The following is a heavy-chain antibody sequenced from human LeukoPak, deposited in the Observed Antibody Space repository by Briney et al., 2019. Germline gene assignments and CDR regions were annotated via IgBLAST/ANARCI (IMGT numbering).Heavy chain of an antibody. J-gene: IGHJ3*02. D-gene: IGHD3-22*01. CDR3: AKDLGITMIVVVIADAFDI. Sequence: GGSLTLSCAASGFTFSSYAMSWVRQAPGKGLEWVSAISGSGGSTYYADSVKGRFTISRDNSKNTLYLQMNSLRAEDTAVYYCAKDLGITMIVVVIADAFDIWGQGTMVTVSS. V-gene: IGHV3-23*01. CDR1: GFTFSSYA. CDR2: ISGSGGST.